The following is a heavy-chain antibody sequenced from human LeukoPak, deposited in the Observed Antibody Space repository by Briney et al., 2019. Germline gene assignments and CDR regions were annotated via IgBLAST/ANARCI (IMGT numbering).Heavy chain of an antibody. Sequence: GESLKISCKGSGYFFTTYWIGWVRQMPGKGLELMGIIYPGDSDTRYSPSFQGQVTISADKSISTAYLQWSTLKASDTAMYYCARESGGVVVVPAAVPARPYNWFDPWGQGTLVTVSS. D-gene: IGHD2-2*01. CDR2: IYPGDSDT. CDR3: ARESGGVVVVPAAVPARPYNWFDP. J-gene: IGHJ5*02. V-gene: IGHV5-51*01. CDR1: GYFFTTYW.